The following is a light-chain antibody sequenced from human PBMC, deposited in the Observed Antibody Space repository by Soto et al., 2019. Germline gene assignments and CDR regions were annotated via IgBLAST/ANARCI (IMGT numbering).Light chain of an antibody. V-gene: IGKV3-20*01. CDR1: QSVSSSY. J-gene: IGKJ1*01. Sequence: EVVLTQSPATLSLSPGERATLSCRASQSVSSSYLAWYQHKPGQAPRLLIYGASSRATGIPDRFSGSGSGTEFTLTISRLESEDFAVYYCQQYGSSLWTFGQGTKVDIK. CDR2: GAS. CDR3: QQYGSSLWT.